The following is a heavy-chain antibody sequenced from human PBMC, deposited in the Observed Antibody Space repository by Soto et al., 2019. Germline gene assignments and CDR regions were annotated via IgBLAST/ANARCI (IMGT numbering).Heavy chain of an antibody. V-gene: IGHV4-34*01. CDR2: INHRGFA. J-gene: IGHJ6*01. Sequence: QVQLQQWGAGLLKPSETLSLTCAVHGGSLSDYLWTWIRQYPGTGLQWLGEINHRGFANYHSSLQSRLHISIDTSQNHFSLKLTSATAADTAVYFCATLRRKPFGAGSYYSPYGFDVWGQGTTVSVST. CDR3: ATLRRKPFGAGSYYSPYGFDV. D-gene: IGHD3-10*01. CDR1: GGSLSDYL.